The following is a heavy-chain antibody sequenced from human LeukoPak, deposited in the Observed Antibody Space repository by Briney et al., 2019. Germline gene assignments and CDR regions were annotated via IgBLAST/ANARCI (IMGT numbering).Heavy chain of an antibody. V-gene: IGHV1-24*01. Sequence: ASVKVSCKVSGYTPTELSMHWVRQAPGKGLEWMGGFDPEDGETIYAQKFQGRVTMTEDTSTDTAYMELSSLRSEDTAVYYCAPLSSGYPGYFDYWGQGTLVTVSS. CDR1: GYTPTELS. CDR3: APLSSGYPGYFDY. CDR2: FDPEDGET. J-gene: IGHJ4*02. D-gene: IGHD3-22*01.